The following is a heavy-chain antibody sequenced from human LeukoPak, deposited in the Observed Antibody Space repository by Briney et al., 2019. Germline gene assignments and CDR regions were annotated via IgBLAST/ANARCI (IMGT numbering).Heavy chain of an antibody. D-gene: IGHD5-18*01. CDR1: GGSISSYY. Sequence: SETLSLTCTVSGGSISSYYWSWIRQPSGKGLEWIGYIYYSGSTNYNPSLKSRVTISVDTSKDQFSLKLSSVTAADTAVYYCARNTAMEYYYMDVWGKGTTVTVSS. CDR2: IYYSGST. J-gene: IGHJ6*03. CDR3: ARNTAMEYYYMDV. V-gene: IGHV4-59*01.